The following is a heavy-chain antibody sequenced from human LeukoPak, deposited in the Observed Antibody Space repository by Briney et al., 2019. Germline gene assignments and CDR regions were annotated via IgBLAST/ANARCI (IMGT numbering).Heavy chain of an antibody. J-gene: IGHJ2*01. D-gene: IGHD6-13*01. V-gene: IGHV4-34*01. CDR2: INHSGST. CDR1: GGSFSGYY. CDR3: ARGRIAAQPNHWYFDL. Sequence: SETLSLTCAVYGGSFSGYYWSWIRQPPGKGLEWIGEINHSGSTNYNPSLKSRGTISVDTSKNQFSLKLSSVTAADTAVYYCARGRIAAQPNHWYFDLWGRGTLVTVSS.